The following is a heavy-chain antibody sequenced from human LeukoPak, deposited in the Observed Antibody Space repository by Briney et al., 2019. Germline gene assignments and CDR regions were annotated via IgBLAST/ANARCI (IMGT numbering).Heavy chain of an antibody. CDR1: GGSVSSGSYY. Sequence: PSETLSLTCTVSGGSVSSGSYYWSWIRQPPGKGLEWIGYIYYSGSTNYNPSLKSRVTISVDTSKNQFSLKLSSVTAADTAVYYCARVAYYYGSGPPDAFDIWGQGTMVTVSS. V-gene: IGHV4-61*01. D-gene: IGHD3-10*01. CDR3: ARVAYYYGSGPPDAFDI. J-gene: IGHJ3*02. CDR2: IYYSGST.